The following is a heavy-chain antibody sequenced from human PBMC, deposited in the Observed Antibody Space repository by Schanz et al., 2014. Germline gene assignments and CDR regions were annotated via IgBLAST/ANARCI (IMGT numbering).Heavy chain of an antibody. CDR3: AKDEISAAAGTVGVDY. J-gene: IGHJ4*02. V-gene: IGHV3-30*19. D-gene: IGHD6-13*01. CDR2: ISYDGGHK. CDR1: GFTFSSYG. Sequence: QVQLVESGGGVVQPGRSLRLSCAASGFTFSSYGMHWVRQAPGRGLQWVALISYDGGHKYYADSVKGQFTISRDNSKNTLYLQMNNLRAEDTAVFYCAKDEISAAAGTVGVDYWGQGTLVTVSS.